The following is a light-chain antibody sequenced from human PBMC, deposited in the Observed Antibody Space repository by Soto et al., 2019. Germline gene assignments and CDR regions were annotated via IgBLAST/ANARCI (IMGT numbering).Light chain of an antibody. J-gene: IGKJ2*01. CDR2: KVS. Sequence: DVVMTQSPLSLPVTLGQPASVSFRSSQSLLYSDGNSYLRWFQQRPGQSTRRLIYKVSNRDSGVPDRFSGSGSDTDFTLKISRVEAADVVLYYCMQGTYGPYTFGQGTQLEIQ. CDR1: QSLLYSDGNSY. CDR3: MQGTYGPYT. V-gene: IGKV2-30*01.